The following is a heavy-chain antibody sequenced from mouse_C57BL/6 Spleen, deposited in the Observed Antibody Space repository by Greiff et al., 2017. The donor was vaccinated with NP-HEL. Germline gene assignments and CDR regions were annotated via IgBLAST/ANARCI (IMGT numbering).Heavy chain of an antibody. D-gene: IGHD4-1*01. J-gene: IGHJ2*01. V-gene: IGHV1-64*01. CDR2: IHPNSGST. CDR3: ASLGHYFDY. Sequence: QVQLPPPGAELVKPVSSFPFSFPSSGYTFTSYWMHWVKQRPGQGLEWIGMIHPNSGSTNYNEKFKSKATLTVDKSSSTAYMQLSSLTSEDSAVYYCASLGHYFDYWGQGTTLTVSS. CDR1: GYTFTSYW.